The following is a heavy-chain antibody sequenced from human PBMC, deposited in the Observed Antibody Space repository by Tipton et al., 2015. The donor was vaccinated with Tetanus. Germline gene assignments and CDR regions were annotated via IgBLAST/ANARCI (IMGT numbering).Heavy chain of an antibody. CDR3: AKARRIMITFGGVIVPDAFDI. V-gene: IGHV3-9*01. Sequence: SLRLSCAASGFTFDDYAMHWVRQAPGKGLEWVSGISWNSGSIGYADSVKGRFTISRDNAKNSLYLQMNSLRAEDTALYYCAKARRIMITFGGVIVPDAFDIWGQGTMVTVSS. J-gene: IGHJ3*02. CDR1: GFTFDDYA. CDR2: ISWNSGSI. D-gene: IGHD3-16*02.